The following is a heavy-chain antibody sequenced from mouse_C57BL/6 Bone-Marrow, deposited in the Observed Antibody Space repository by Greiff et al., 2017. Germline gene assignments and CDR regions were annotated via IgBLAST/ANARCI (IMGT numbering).Heavy chain of an antibody. D-gene: IGHD1-1*01. CDR1: GFTFSDYG. CDR2: ISSGSSTI. CDR3: AGTCGSSYWYFDV. Sequence: EVMLVESGGGLVKPGGSLKLSCAASGFTFSDYGMHWVRQAPEKGLEWVAYISSGSSTIYYADPVKGRFTISRDNAKNTLFLQMTSLGSEDTAMCYCAGTCGSSYWYFDVWGTGTTVTVSS. V-gene: IGHV5-17*01. J-gene: IGHJ1*03.